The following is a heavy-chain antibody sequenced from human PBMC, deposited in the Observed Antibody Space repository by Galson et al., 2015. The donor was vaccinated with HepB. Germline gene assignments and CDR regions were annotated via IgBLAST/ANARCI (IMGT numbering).Heavy chain of an antibody. CDR3: AKDRGPRYSSGWYGFDY. CDR2: INPNSGGT. V-gene: IGHV1-2*06. D-gene: IGHD6-19*01. Sequence: SVKVSCKASGYTFTGYYMHWVRQAPGQGLEWMGRINPNSGGTNYAQKFQGRVTMTRDTSISTAYMELSSLRAEDTAVYYCAKDRGPRYSSGWYGFDYWSQGTLVTVSS. CDR1: GYTFTGYY. J-gene: IGHJ4*02.